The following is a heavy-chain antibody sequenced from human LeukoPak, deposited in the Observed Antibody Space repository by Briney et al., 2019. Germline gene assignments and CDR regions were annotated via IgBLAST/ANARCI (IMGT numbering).Heavy chain of an antibody. CDR1: GFTFSNFA. CDR3: AKASSSQVRPFDR. J-gene: IGHJ3*02. Sequence: GGTLRLSCAASGFTFSNFAMNWVRQAPGKGLEWVSAISAGGTFYAEFVKGRFTVSRDNSNNTLYLQMNSLIGEHTAVYYSAKASSSQVRPFDRLGQGTMVTDSS. CDR2: ISAGGT. D-gene: IGHD3-10*01. V-gene: IGHV3-23*01.